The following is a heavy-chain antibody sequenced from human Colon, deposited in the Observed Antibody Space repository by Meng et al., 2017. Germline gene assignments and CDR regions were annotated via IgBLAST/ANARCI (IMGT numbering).Heavy chain of an antibody. CDR3: ARGEVYDF. J-gene: IGHJ4*02. CDR1: GGSVSSGSDY. Sequence: QVQLQESGLGLVRPSQTLSLTFTVSGGSVSSGSDYWRSIRQHRGKGLEWIGDIYSSGSTNYNPSLKRRVTISADTAKNPFALKLNSVTAADTAVYYCARGEVYDFWGQGTLVTVSS. V-gene: IGHV4-61*01. CDR2: IYSSGST. D-gene: IGHD2-8*01.